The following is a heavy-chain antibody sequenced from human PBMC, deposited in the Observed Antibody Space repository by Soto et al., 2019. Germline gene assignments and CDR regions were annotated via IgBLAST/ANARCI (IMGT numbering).Heavy chain of an antibody. Sequence: GASVKVSCKASGYTSTNHGISWVRQAPGEGLEWMGWISPYNGDTNNAQKFQGRVTMTTDTPTNTGFMELTRLTSDDTAVYYCARGGISSSEGLDYWGQGTLVTVSS. D-gene: IGHD6-13*01. CDR2: ISPYNGDT. V-gene: IGHV1-18*01. CDR1: GYTSTNHG. CDR3: ARGGISSSEGLDY. J-gene: IGHJ4*02.